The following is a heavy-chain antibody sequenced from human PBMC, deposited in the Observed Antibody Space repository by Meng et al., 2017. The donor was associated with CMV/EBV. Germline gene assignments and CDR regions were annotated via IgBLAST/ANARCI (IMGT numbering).Heavy chain of an antibody. J-gene: IGHJ4*02. V-gene: IGHV4-34*01. CDR1: GGSFSGYY. CDR2: IRHSGDIT. Sequence: SETLSLTCAVYGGSFSGYYWSWIRQTPGKGLEWIGEIRHSGDITNYNPSLKSRVTISIDTSKKQFSLKLSAVTAADTAVYYCARQYSSSYYSDYWGQGTLVTVSS. CDR3: ARQYSSSYYSDY. D-gene: IGHD6-6*01.